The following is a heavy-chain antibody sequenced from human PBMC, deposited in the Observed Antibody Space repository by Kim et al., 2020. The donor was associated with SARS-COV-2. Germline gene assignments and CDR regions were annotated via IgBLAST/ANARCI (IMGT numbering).Heavy chain of an antibody. V-gene: IGHV1-2*02. CDR1: GYTFTGYY. D-gene: IGHD3-3*01. CDR2: INPNSGGT. CDR3: ASQWSYYDFWSGTRMGWFDP. Sequence: ASVKVSCKASGYTFTGYYMHWVRQAPGQGLEWMGWINPNSGGTNYAQKFQGRVTMTRDTSISTAYMELSRLRSDDTAVYYCASQWSYYDFWSGTRMGWFDPWGQGTLVTVSS. J-gene: IGHJ5*02.